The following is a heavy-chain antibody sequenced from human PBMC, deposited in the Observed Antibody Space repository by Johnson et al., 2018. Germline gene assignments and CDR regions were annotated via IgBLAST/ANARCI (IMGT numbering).Heavy chain of an antibody. CDR1: GFTFNRYW. V-gene: IGHV3-7*01. D-gene: IGHD3-16*01. J-gene: IGHJ4*02. CDR3: GRMITFGGERY. Sequence: VQLVESGGGLVQPGGSLRLSCAASGFTFNRYWMSWVRQAPGKGLEGVANIKQDGSEKHYVDAVTGGFTLSRDNAKNSLYLQMNSLRAEDTAVYYCGRMITFGGERYWGQGTLVTVSS. CDR2: IKQDGSEK.